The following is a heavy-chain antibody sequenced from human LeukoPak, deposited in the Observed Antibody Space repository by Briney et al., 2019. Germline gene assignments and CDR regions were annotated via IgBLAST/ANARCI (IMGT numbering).Heavy chain of an antibody. V-gene: IGHV4-4*07. J-gene: IGHJ3*02. Sequence: PSETLSLTCTVSGGSISSYYWSWIRQPAGKGLEWIGRIYTSGSTNYNPSLKSRVTMSVDTSKNQFSLKLSSVTAADTAVYYCARGPGGRTYYDFWSGRDRGAFDIWGQGTMVTVSS. CDR1: GGSISSYY. D-gene: IGHD3-3*01. CDR3: ARGPGGRTYYDFWSGRDRGAFDI. CDR2: IYTSGST.